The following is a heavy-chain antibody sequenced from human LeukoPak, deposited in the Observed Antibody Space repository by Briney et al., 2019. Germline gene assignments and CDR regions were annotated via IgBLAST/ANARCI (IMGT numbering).Heavy chain of an antibody. Sequence: PGGSLRLSCAACGFIFSSYWMSWVRQAPGKGLEWVANIKQDGSEKYYVDSVKGRFTISRDNAKNSLYLQMNSLRAEDTAVYYCARAWVYHAFDIWGQGTMVTVSS. CDR2: IKQDGSEK. CDR3: ARAWVYHAFDI. V-gene: IGHV3-7*01. CDR1: GFIFSSYW. D-gene: IGHD5/OR15-5a*01. J-gene: IGHJ3*02.